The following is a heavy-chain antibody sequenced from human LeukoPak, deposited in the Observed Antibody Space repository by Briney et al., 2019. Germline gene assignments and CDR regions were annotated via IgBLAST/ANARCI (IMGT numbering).Heavy chain of an antibody. V-gene: IGHV1-18*01. D-gene: IGHD3-16*01. CDR2: ISGYTGNT. CDR1: GYSFTNYA. Sequence: ASVKVSCKASGYSFTNYAINWVRQAPGQGLEWMGWISGYTGNTNYAQKFQGRGTMTANTSTNTASMELRSLRSDDTAVYYCARPANLYYASDAFDIWGQGTMVTVSS. CDR3: ARPANLYYASDAFDI. J-gene: IGHJ3*02.